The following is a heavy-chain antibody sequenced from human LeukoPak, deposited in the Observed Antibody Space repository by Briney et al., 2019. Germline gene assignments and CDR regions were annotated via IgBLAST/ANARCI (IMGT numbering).Heavy chain of an antibody. D-gene: IGHD6-25*01. Sequence: GGSLRLSCAASGFTFSSYSMNWVRQAPGKGLEWVSSISSSSSYIYYTDSMKGRFTISRDNAKNSLYLQMNSLRAEDTAVYYCARVREAAAFDIWGQGTMVTVSS. CDR1: GFTFSSYS. CDR2: ISSSSSYI. CDR3: ARVREAAAFDI. V-gene: IGHV3-21*01. J-gene: IGHJ3*02.